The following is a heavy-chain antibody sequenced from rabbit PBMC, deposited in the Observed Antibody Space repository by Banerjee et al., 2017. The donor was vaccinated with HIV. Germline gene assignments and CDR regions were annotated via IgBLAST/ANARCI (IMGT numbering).Heavy chain of an antibody. V-gene: IGHV1S45*01. J-gene: IGHJ4*01. Sequence: QEQLEESGGGLVQPEGSLTLTCTASGFTISSSDYMCWVRQAPGKGLEWIGCIYVGSYDKTYYATWAKGRFTISKPSSTTVTLQMTSLTAAETATYFCAREAPGGDFNLWGPGTLVTVS. CDR1: GFTISSSDY. CDR2: IYVGSYDKT. CDR3: AREAPGGDFNL.